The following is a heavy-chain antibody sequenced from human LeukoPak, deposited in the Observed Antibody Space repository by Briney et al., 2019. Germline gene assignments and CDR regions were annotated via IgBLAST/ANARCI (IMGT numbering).Heavy chain of an antibody. CDR1: GYIFTGYY. CDR3: ARGHCTNGVCFVYFQH. D-gene: IGHD2-8*01. Sequence: ASVKVSCKASGYIFTGYYMHWVRQAPGQGLEWMGWINPNSGGTNYAQKFQGRVTMTRDTSISTAYMELSRLRSDDTAVYYCARGHCTNGVCFVYFQHWGQGTLVTVSS. V-gene: IGHV1-2*02. J-gene: IGHJ1*01. CDR2: INPNSGGT.